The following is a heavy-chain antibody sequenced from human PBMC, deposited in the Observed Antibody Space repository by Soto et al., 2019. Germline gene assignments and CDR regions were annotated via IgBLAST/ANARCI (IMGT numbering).Heavy chain of an antibody. CDR3: ARGSIHLGELSYNWFDP. V-gene: IGHV1-18*01. J-gene: IGHJ5*02. CDR1: GYTFTSYG. Sequence: GASVKVSCKASGYTFTSYGISWVRQAPGQGLEWMGWISAYNGNTNYAQKLQGRVTMTTDTSTSTAYMELRSLRSDDTAVYYCARGSIHLGELSYNWFDPWGQGTQVTVSS. D-gene: IGHD3-16*02. CDR2: ISAYNGNT.